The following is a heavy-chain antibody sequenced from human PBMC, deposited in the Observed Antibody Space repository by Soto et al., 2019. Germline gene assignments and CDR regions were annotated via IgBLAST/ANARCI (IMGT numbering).Heavy chain of an antibody. CDR1: GFPFSPYT. J-gene: IGHJ4*02. Sequence: GGSLRLSCAASGFPFSPYTMHWVRQAPGRWLEWVAVISYDGSDKYYADSVKGRITISRDNSKNTLYLQMNSLRAEDTAVYYCARGGGFCGGDCYKGGIDYWGQGXLVTVYS. V-gene: IGHV3-30-3*01. CDR3: ARGGGFCGGDCYKGGIDY. D-gene: IGHD2-21*02. CDR2: ISYDGSDK.